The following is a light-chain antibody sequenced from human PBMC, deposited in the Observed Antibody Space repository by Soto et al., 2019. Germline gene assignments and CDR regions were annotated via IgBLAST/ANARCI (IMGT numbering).Light chain of an antibody. V-gene: IGKV1-5*03. CDR3: QQYNSYSPT. Sequence: DIQRTRCPSTLSASVGDRVTITRLASQSISVWLAWYQQTAGKPPHLLIYTASRFESGAPSRCSGSGSEKEFTLTISGLQPGDSATYYCQQYNSYSPTFGQGTKVDI. CDR2: TAS. CDR1: QSISVW. J-gene: IGKJ1*01.